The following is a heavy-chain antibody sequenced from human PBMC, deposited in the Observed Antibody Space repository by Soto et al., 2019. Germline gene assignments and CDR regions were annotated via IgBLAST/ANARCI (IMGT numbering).Heavy chain of an antibody. CDR2: IYSGGNT. J-gene: IGHJ4*02. Sequence: GGSLRLSCAASGFTVSSNYMSWVRQAPGKGLEWVSVIYSGGNTYYADSVKGRFTISRDNSKNTLYLQMNSLRAEDTAVYYCARVRVDLVATIIPDYFDYWGQGTLVTVSS. CDR3: ARVRVDLVATIIPDYFDY. V-gene: IGHV3-53*01. D-gene: IGHD5-12*01. CDR1: GFTVSSNY.